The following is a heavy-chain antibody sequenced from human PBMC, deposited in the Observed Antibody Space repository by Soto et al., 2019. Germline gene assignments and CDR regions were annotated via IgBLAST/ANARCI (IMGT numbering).Heavy chain of an antibody. V-gene: IGHV1-69*13. CDR2: IIPIFGTA. CDR3: ARDPGGYDSSGYYYFDY. D-gene: IGHD3-22*01. Sequence: SVKVSCKASGGTFSSYAISWVRQAPGQGLEWMGGIIPIFGTANYAQKFQGRVTITADESTSTAYMELSSLRSEDTAVYYCARDPGGYDSSGYYYFDYWGQGTLVTVSS. CDR1: GGTFSSYA. J-gene: IGHJ4*02.